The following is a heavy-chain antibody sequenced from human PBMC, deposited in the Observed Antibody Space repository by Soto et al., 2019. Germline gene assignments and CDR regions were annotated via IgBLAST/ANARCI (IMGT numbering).Heavy chain of an antibody. V-gene: IGHV4-61*01. J-gene: IGHJ6*02. Sequence: SETLSLTCTVSGGSVNSEHYYWNWIRQPPGKGLEWIGYFYNTGSTVYNPSFKSRVTISVDTSKNQFSLKLNSVTAADTAVYYCARDLWGYCGTDCYPLDVWGQGTTVTVSS. CDR2: FYNTGST. CDR3: ARDLWGYCGTDCYPLDV. D-gene: IGHD2-21*02. CDR1: GGSVNSEHYY.